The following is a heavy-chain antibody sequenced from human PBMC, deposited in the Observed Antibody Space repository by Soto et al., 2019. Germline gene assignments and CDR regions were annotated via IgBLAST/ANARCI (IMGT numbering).Heavy chain of an antibody. Sequence: VQVVESGGGLVQPGGSLRLSCAASGFIASNYAMSWVRQAPGKGLEWVSGFSGSGGATFYADSVKGRFTISRDSSKNTVYLQINRLRVEDPAVYYCAKAGGDYWGQGTLVTVAS. CDR2: FSGSGGAT. CDR1: GFIASNYA. J-gene: IGHJ4*02. V-gene: IGHV3-23*04. CDR3: AKAGGDY. D-gene: IGHD3-10*01.